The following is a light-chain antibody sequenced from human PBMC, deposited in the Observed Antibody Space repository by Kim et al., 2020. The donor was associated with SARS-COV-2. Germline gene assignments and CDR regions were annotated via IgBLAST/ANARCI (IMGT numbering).Light chain of an antibody. J-gene: IGKJ1*01. V-gene: IGKV1-39*01. CDR3: QQTFSTPPT. CDR2: ASS. CDR1: QSINYY. Sequence: ASVQDRVIITCRASQSINYYLSWYQHKPGEAPKLLFSASSTLQSGVPSRFSGSGYGTDFHLTIDRPQPEDSATFFCQQTFSTPPTFGQGTKVDIK.